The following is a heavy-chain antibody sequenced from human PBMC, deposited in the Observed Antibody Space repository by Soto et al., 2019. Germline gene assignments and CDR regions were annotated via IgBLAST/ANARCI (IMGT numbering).Heavy chain of an antibody. Sequence: GPPPMNPKQTLTLTCSFSGFPLSTNGVGVGWVRQPPGKALEWLTLVYWNDDKRYSPSLKSRLTITKNTSKNQVVLTMTNMDPVDTAIYYCVRYSVAAQLDCGTDVWR. CDR3: VRYSVAAQLDCGTDV. J-gene: IGHJ6*02. CDR1: GFPLSTNGVG. CDR2: VYWNDDK. V-gene: IGHV2-5*01. D-gene: IGHD1-26*01.